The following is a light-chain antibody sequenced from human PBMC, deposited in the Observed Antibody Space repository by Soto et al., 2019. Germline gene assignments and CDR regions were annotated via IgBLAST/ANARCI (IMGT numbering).Light chain of an antibody. CDR3: AAWDDSLNGVV. CDR2: SNN. J-gene: IGLJ2*01. CDR1: SSNIGSNT. V-gene: IGLV1-44*01. Sequence: QSVLTQPPSASGTPGQRVTISCSGSSSNIGSNTVNWYQQLPGTAPKLLMYSNNQRPSGVPDRFSGSQSGTSASLAISGLQSEDEADYYCAAWDDSLNGVVFGGGTKLTVL.